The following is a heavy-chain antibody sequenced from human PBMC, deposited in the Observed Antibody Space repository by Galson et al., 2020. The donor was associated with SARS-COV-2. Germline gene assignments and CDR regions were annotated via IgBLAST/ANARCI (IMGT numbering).Heavy chain of an antibody. CDR2: INDSGGT. D-gene: IGHD2-2*01. CDR3: ARRGKYCSGSSCFSLWSFDY. J-gene: IGHJ4*02. V-gene: IGHV4-34*01. Sequence: TLSLTCAVYGGSFSGYSWNWIRQPPGKGLEWIGEINDSGGTNYIPSLLKSRITISVDTSKNQFSLELRSVTAADTAVYHCARRGKYCSGSSCFSLWSFDYWGQGTLVTVSS. CDR1: GGSFSGYS.